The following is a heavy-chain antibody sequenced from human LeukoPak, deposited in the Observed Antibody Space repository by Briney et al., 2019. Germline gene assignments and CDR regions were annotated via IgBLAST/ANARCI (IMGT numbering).Heavy chain of an antibody. CDR1: GGSFSGYY. J-gene: IGHJ4*02. Sequence: SETLSLTCAVYGGSFSGYYWSWIRQPPGKGLEWIGEINHIGSTNYNPSLKSRVTISVDTSKNQFSLKLSSVTAADTAVYYCARHGWTEYDYVWGSYRPVGGFDYWGQGTLVTVSS. D-gene: IGHD3-16*02. CDR3: ARHGWTEYDYVWGSYRPVGGFDY. CDR2: INHIGST. V-gene: IGHV4-34*01.